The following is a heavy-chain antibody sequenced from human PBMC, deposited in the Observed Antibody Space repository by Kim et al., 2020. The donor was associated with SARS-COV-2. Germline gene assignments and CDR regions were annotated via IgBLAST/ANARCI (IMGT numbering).Heavy chain of an antibody. J-gene: IGHJ3*02. CDR2: IYYSGST. CDR3: ARQSLSGRINSPGAFDI. D-gene: IGHD3-10*01. CDR1: GGSISSSSYY. Sequence: SETLSLTCTVSGGSISSSSYYWGWIRQPPGKGLEWIGSIYYSGSTYYNPSLKSRVTISVDTSKNQFSVNLNSVAAADTAVYYCARQSLSGRINSPGAFDIWGQGTMVTVSS. V-gene: IGHV4-39*01.